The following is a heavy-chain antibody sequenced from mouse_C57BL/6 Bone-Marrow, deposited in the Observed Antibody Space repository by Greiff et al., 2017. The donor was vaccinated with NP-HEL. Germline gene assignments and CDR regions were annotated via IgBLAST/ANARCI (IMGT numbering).Heavy chain of an antibody. D-gene: IGHD1-1*01. J-gene: IGHJ1*03. CDR1: GFPITSGYY. V-gene: IGHV12-3*01. Sequence: VKLQESGPGLVKPSQSLFLTCSITGFPITSGYYWIWISQSPGKPLEWMGYITHSGETFYNPSLQSPISITRETSKNQFFLPVNSVTTDDTAMYYWAGASTPLRWRGYFDVWGTGTTVTVSS. CDR3: AGASTPLRWRGYFDV. CDR2: ITHSGET.